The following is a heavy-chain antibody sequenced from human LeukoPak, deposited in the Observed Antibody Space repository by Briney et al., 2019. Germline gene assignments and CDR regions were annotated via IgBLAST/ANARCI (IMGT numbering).Heavy chain of an antibody. CDR2: INPNSGGT. CDR1: GYTFTGYY. Sequence: ASVKVSCKASGYTFTGYYMHWVRQAPGQGLEWMGWINPNSGGTNYAQKFQGRVTMTRDTSISTAYMELSRLRSDDTAVYYCARDLRYSGSYFRFDPWGQGTLVTVSS. V-gene: IGHV1-2*02. J-gene: IGHJ5*02. CDR3: ARDLRYSGSYFRFDP. D-gene: IGHD1-26*01.